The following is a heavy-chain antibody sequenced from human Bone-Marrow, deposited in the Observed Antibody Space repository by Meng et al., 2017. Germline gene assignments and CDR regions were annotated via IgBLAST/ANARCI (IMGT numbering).Heavy chain of an antibody. CDR3: AADPFGWDAFDI. CDR2: IIPIFGTA. CDR1: GGTFSSYA. Sequence: SVKVSCKASGGTFSSYAISWVRQAPGQGLEWMGGIIPIFGTANYAQKFQGRVTITADESTSTAYMELSSLRSEDTAVYYCAADPFGWDAFDIWGQGTMVTVSS. D-gene: IGHD6-19*01. J-gene: IGHJ3*02. V-gene: IGHV1-69*13.